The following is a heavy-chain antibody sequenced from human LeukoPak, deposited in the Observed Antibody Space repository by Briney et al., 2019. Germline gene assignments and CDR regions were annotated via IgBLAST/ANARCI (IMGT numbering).Heavy chain of an antibody. D-gene: IGHD3-22*01. CDR2: ISAYNGNT. CDR1: GYTFTSYG. V-gene: IGHV1-18*01. Sequence: ASVKVSCKASGYTFTSYGISWVRQAPGQGLEWMGWISAYNGNTNYAQKLQGRVTMTTDTSTSTAYMELRSQRSDDTAVYYCAREGGQDYYDSTHFDYWGQGTLVTVSS. CDR3: AREGGQDYYDSTHFDY. J-gene: IGHJ4*02.